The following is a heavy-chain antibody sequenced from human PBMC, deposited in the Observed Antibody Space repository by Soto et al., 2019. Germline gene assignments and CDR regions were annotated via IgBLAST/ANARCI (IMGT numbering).Heavy chain of an antibody. J-gene: IGHJ5*02. CDR3: ARLYYYGSGSHHTWFEP. Sequence: KSSETLSLTCAVYGGSVSGYYLSWIRQPPGKGLEWIVEINHSGSTNYNPSLKSRVTISVDTSKNQFSMKLSYVTAADTDVYSCARLYYYGSGSHHTWFEPWGQGTLVTVSS. V-gene: IGHV4-34*01. CDR2: INHSGST. D-gene: IGHD3-10*01. CDR1: GGSVSGYY.